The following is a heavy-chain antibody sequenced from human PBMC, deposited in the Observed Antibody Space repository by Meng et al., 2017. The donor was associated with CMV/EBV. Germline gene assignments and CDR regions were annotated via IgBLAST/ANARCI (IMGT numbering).Heavy chain of an antibody. CDR2: TYYRSKWYN. J-gene: IGHJ5*02. CDR3: ARERGRLELERGVNWLDP. CDR1: GASVSSNSAA. D-gene: IGHD1-1*01. Sequence: LRLSCAISGASVSSNSAAWNWIRQSPSRGLEWLGRTYYRSKWYNDYAVSVKSRITINPDTSKNQFSLQLNSVTPEDTAVYYCARERGRLELERGVNWLDPWGQGTLVTVSS. V-gene: IGHV6-1*01.